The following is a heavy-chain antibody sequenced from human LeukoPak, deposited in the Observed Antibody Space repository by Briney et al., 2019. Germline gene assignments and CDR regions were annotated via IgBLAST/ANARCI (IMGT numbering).Heavy chain of an antibody. CDR3: ATKPPDYYYYYGMDV. V-gene: IGHV3-48*03. CDR1: GFTFSSYE. J-gene: IGHJ6*02. Sequence: GGSLRLSCAASGFTFSSYEMNWVRQAPGKGLEWVSYISSSGSTIYYADSVKGRFTISRDNAKNSLYLQMNSLRAEDTAVYYCATKPPDYYYYYGMDVWGHGTTVTVSS. CDR2: ISSSGSTI. D-gene: IGHD1-14*01.